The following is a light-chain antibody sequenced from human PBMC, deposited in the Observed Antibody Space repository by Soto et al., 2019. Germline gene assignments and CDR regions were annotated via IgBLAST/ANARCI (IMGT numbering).Light chain of an antibody. CDR3: QQRTNWPPI. V-gene: IGKV3-11*01. Sequence: EIVLTQSPATLSLSPGERATLSCRASQSVSSYLAWYQQKPGQAPRLLISDASNRATGIPARFSGSGSVTDFTLTISSLEPEDFAVYYGQQRTNWPPIFGPGNKVDIK. J-gene: IGKJ3*01. CDR2: DAS. CDR1: QSVSSY.